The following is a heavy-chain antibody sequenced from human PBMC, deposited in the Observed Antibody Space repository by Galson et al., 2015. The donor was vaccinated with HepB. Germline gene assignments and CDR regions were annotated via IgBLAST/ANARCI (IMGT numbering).Heavy chain of an antibody. CDR1: GDSVSSNFYY. Sequence: ETLSLTCAVSGDSVSSNFYYWGWIRQPPGKGLEWIGTIYYSGSTYYNPSLKSRVTISVDTSKNQFSLKLSSVTAADTAVYYCARHIPDIVVVVTAFSWFDPWGQGTLVTVSS. V-gene: IGHV4-39*01. D-gene: IGHD2-15*01. CDR3: ARHIPDIVVVVTAFSWFDP. CDR2: IYYSGST. J-gene: IGHJ5*02.